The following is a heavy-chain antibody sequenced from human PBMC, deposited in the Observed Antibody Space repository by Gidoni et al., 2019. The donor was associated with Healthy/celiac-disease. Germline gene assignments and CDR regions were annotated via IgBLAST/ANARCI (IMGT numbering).Heavy chain of an antibody. J-gene: IGHJ6*02. CDR2: ISYDRSNK. CDR1: GLTFSSYA. D-gene: IGHD6-13*01. CDR3: AREGGSSSWYYYYGMDV. V-gene: IGHV3-30-3*01. Sequence: QVQLVDSGGGVVQPGLSLRLSCAASGLTFSSYALHWVRQAPGKGLEGVAGISYDRSNKYYADSVKGRFTISRDNSKNTLYLQMNSLRAEDTAVYYCAREGGSSSWYYYYGMDVWGQGTTVTVSS.